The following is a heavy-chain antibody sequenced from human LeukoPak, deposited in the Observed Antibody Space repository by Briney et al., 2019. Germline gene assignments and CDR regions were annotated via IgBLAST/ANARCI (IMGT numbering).Heavy chain of an antibody. CDR3: ARGLARFYGDASDF. J-gene: IGHJ4*02. CDR2: IFYRGSA. CDR1: GGSISSGDYY. D-gene: IGHD4-17*01. V-gene: IGHV4-30-4*01. Sequence: PQTLSLTCTVSGGSISSGDYYWNWIRQPPGKGLEWIAFIFYRGSAYYNPSLKSRVIISVDTSKNQFSLNLSSVTAADTAVYFCARGLARFYGDASDFWGQGTLVTVSS.